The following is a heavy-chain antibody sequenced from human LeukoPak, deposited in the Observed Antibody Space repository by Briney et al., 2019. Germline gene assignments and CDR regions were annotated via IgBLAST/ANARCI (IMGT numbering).Heavy chain of an antibody. CDR1: GGSISGYH. Sequence: SETLSLTCNVSGGSISGYHWSWIRQPPGKGLEWLGYIYYSGSSNYNPSLKSRVTISADTSKNQFSLKLSSVTAADTAVYYCARVFDFTDYYYAASFYFDYWGQGTLVTVSS. CDR2: IYYSGSS. V-gene: IGHV4-59*01. D-gene: IGHD3-22*01. CDR3: ARVFDFTDYYYAASFYFDY. J-gene: IGHJ4*02.